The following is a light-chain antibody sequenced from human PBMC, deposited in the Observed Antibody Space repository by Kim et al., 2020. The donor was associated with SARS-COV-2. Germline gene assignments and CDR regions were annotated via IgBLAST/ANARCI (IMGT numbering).Light chain of an antibody. J-gene: IGKJ4*01. V-gene: IGKV3-11*01. Sequence: EIVLTQSPATLSLSPGEGATLSCRASQSVSSYLAWYQQKPGQAPRLLIYDASNRATGIPARFSGSGSGTDFTLTISSLEPEDFAVYYCQQRSNWPPALTFGGGTKLEI. CDR2: DAS. CDR3: QQRSNWPPALT. CDR1: QSVSSY.